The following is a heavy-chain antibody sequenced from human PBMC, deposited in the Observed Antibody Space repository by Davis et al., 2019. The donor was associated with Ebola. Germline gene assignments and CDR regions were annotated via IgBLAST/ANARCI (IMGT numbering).Heavy chain of an antibody. CDR1: GGSLSGYY. J-gene: IGHJ4*02. Sequence: SETLSLTCAVYGGSLSGYYWSWIRQSPGKGLEWIGESNRNGGTNYNPSLKSRVTVSVDTSKNQFSLEVRSVTAADTAFYYCVRGSDAYKTGYWGQGTLVTVSS. CDR3: VRGSDAYKTGY. CDR2: SNRNGGT. D-gene: IGHD5-24*01. V-gene: IGHV4-34*01.